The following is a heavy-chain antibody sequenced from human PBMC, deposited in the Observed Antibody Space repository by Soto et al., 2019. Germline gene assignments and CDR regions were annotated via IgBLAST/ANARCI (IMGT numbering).Heavy chain of an antibody. CDR3: ARDHTTLELNLVLGLDY. CDR2: ITGSGGST. J-gene: IGHJ4*02. D-gene: IGHD6-13*01. Sequence: HPGGSLRLSCAASGFTFSSYAMSWVRQAPGKGLEWVSAITGSGGSTYYADSVKGRFTISRDNSKNTLYLQMNSLRAEDTAVYYCARDHTTLELNLVLGLDYWGQGTLVTVSS. V-gene: IGHV3-23*01. CDR1: GFTFSSYA.